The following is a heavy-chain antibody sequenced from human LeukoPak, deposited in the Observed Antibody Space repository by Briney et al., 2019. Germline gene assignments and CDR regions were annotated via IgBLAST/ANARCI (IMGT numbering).Heavy chain of an antibody. J-gene: IGHJ4*02. Sequence: GGSLRLSCAASGFIFSSYWMSWVRQAPGKGLEWVANIKQDGSEKYYVDSVKGRFTISRDNAKNSLYLQMNSLRAEDTAVYYCARSVGYGSGSYLDYWGQGTLVTVSS. D-gene: IGHD3-10*01. V-gene: IGHV3-7*01. CDR1: GFIFSSYW. CDR2: IKQDGSEK. CDR3: ARSVGYGSGSYLDY.